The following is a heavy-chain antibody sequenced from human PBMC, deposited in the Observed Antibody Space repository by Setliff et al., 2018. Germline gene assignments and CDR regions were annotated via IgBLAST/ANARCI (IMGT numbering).Heavy chain of an antibody. CDR2: ISQDGSEK. D-gene: IGHD3-16*01. CDR1: GFTFGSYW. V-gene: IGHV3-7*01. Sequence: LRLSCAASGFTFGSYWMYWVRQAPGKGPEWLAQISQDGSEKYYVDSVKGRLTISRDNAKNSLYLQMNSLRVEDTAVYYCANDVRGGVYEIWGQGTMVTVSS. J-gene: IGHJ3*02. CDR3: ANDVRGGVYEI.